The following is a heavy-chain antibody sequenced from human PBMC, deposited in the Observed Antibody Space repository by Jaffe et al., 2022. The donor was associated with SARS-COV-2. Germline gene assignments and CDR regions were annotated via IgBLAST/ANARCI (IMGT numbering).Heavy chain of an antibody. D-gene: IGHD3-10*01. V-gene: IGHV3-9*01. CDR2: ISWNSGSI. CDR1: GFTFDDYA. J-gene: IGHJ4*02. CDR3: AKAHGSGSRRDYYFDY. Sequence: EVQLVESGGGLVQPGRSLRLSCAASGFTFDDYAMHWVRQAPGKGLEWVSGISWNSGSIGYADSVKGRFTISRDNAKNSLYLQMNSLRAEDTALYYCAKAHGSGSRRDYYFDYWGQGTLVTVSS.